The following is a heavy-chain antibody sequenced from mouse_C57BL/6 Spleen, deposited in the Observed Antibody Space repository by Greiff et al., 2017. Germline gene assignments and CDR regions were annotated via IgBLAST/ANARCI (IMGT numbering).Heavy chain of an antibody. Sequence: VKLQESGPELVKPGASVKISCKASGYSFTGYYMNWVKQRPGKGLEWIGQIYPGDGDTNYNGKFKGKATLTADKSSSTAYMQLSSLTSEDSAVYFCAREANYWGQGTSVTVSS. V-gene: IGHV1-80*01. CDR3: AREANY. CDR2: IYPGDGDT. J-gene: IGHJ4*01. CDR1: GYSFTGYY.